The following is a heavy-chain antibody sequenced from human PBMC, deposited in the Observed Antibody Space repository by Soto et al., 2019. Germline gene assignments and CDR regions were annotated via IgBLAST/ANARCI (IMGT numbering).Heavy chain of an antibody. CDR1: GFTFSSYS. V-gene: IGHV3-21*01. CDR2: ISSSSSYI. Sequence: TGGSLTLTCAASGFTFSSYSMNWVRQAPGNGLEWVSSISSSSSYIYYKNSVKGRFTISTDNAKNTQYLPMNSLRAEDTAVYYCARWYFYRFDYWGHGNLVT. J-gene: IGHJ4*01. CDR3: ARWYFYRFDY. D-gene: IGHD6-13*01.